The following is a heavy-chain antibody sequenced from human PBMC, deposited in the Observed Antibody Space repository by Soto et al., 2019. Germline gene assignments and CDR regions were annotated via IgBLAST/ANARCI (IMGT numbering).Heavy chain of an antibody. J-gene: IGHJ3*02. CDR1: GFIFSDYA. Sequence: GGSLRLSCAASGFIFSDYAMSRVRQAPGKGLEWVAGMGGANGDTYYAESVRGRFAISRDNSKSTLFLQLNSLRAEDTAVYFCAKDGVDHNSVWDPFEIWGQGTLVTVSS. V-gene: IGHV3-23*01. CDR3: AKDGVDHNSVWDPFEI. CDR2: MGGANGDT. D-gene: IGHD2-15*01.